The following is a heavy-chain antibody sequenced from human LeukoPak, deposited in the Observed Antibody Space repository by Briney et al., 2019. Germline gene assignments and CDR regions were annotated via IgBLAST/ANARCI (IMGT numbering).Heavy chain of an antibody. CDR3: ARKRLVRGVISYYMDV. Sequence: SETLSLTCAVYGGSFSGYYWSWIRQPPGKGLEWIGEINHSGSTNYNPSLKSRVTISVDTSKNQFSLKLSSVTAADTAVYYCARKRLVRGVISYYMDVWGKGTTVTVSS. D-gene: IGHD3-10*01. J-gene: IGHJ6*03. CDR2: INHSGST. V-gene: IGHV4-34*01. CDR1: GGSFSGYY.